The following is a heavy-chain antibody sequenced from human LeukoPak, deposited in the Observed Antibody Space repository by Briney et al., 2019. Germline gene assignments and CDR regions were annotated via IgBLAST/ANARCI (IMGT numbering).Heavy chain of an antibody. Sequence: GRSLRLSSAASGFTFSNYGMHWVRQAPGKGLEWVAVIWHDGSNKYYADSVKGRFTISRDNSKNTLYLQMNSLRAEDTAVYYCANNFDYWGQGTLVTVSS. V-gene: IGHV3-33*06. CDR3: ANNFDY. CDR2: IWHDGSNK. CDR1: GFTFSNYG. J-gene: IGHJ4*02.